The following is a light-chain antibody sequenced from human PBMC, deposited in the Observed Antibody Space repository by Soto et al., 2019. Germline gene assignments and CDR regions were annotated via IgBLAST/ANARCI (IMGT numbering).Light chain of an antibody. CDR1: SSDVGGYNY. J-gene: IGLJ1*01. Sequence: QSVLTQPPSASGSPGQSGTISCTGTSSDVGGYNYVSWYQQHPGKAPKLMVYDVSKRPSGVPDRFSGSKSGNTASLTVSGLQAEDEADYYCSSYAGNNSPYVFGTGTKVTVL. CDR3: SSYAGNNSPYV. V-gene: IGLV2-8*01. CDR2: DVS.